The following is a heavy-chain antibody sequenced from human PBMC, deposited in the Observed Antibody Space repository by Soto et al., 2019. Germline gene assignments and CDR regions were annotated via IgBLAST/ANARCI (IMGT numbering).Heavy chain of an antibody. CDR1: GGSISSGGYY. CDR3: ARGYDGYNYGLYVY. J-gene: IGHJ4*02. V-gene: IGHV4-31*03. CDR2: IYYSGSN. Sequence: QVQLQESGPGLVKPSQTLYLTCTVSGGSISSGGYYWNWIRQHPGKGLEWIGYIYYSGSNSYNPSLKSRLTISVDTSKNQCALKLSSVTAADTAGYYCARGYDGYNYGLYVYWGQGTLVTVSS. D-gene: IGHD5-18*01.